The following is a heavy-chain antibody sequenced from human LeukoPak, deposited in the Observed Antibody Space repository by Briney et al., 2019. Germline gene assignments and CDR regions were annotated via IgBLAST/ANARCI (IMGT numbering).Heavy chain of an antibody. Sequence: GGSLRLSCTASGLIFSDYGMSWVRQTPEKGLEWVSAISGSGGNTFYADSVKGRFTISRDNSKNTLWLQMNSLRAEDTAVYYCAKAPVTTCRGAYCYPFDYWGQGTLVTVSS. J-gene: IGHJ4*02. CDR2: ISGSGGNT. V-gene: IGHV3-23*01. CDR1: GLIFSDYG. D-gene: IGHD2-21*01. CDR3: AKAPVTTCRGAYCYPFDY.